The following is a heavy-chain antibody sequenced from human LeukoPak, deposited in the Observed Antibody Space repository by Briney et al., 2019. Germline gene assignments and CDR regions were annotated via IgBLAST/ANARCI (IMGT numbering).Heavy chain of an antibody. CDR1: GFTFSSYA. J-gene: IGHJ5*02. D-gene: IGHD3-10*01. CDR2: ISGSGGST. CDR3: AKVTMVRGVTSYNWFDP. V-gene: IGHV3-23*01. Sequence: GGSLRLSCAASGFTFSSYAMSWVRQAPGKGLEWVSAISGSGGSTYYADSVKGRFTISRDNSKNTLYLQMNSLRAEDTAVYYCAKVTMVRGVTSYNWFDPWGQGTLVTVSP.